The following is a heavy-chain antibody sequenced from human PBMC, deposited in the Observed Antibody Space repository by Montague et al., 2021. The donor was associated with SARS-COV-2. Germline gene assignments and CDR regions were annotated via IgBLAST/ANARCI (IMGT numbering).Heavy chain of an antibody. CDR2: IYYSWST. D-gene: IGHD6-6*01. CDR3: ARVPYSSSGFFYYYYCIDV. Sequence: SETLSLTCAVTGGSFSCYYWRWIRQPPGKGLEWIGHIYYSWSTNYNPSLKSRVTISVDTSKNQFSLKLSSVTAADTAVYYCARVPYSSSGFFYYYYCIDVWGQGNTVTVS. J-gene: IGHJ6*02. CDR1: GGSFSCYY. V-gene: IGHV4-59*01.